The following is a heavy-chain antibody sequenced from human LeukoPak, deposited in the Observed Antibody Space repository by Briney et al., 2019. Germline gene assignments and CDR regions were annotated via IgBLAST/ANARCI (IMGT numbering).Heavy chain of an antibody. J-gene: IGHJ3*02. CDR3: ARLYDYVWGSYRYYAFDI. V-gene: IGHV3-48*01. CDR2: ISRSSTTI. CDR1: GFTFSSYS. D-gene: IGHD3-16*02. Sequence: GGSLRLSCAASGFTFSSYSMNWVRQAPGKGLEWVSYISRSSTTIYYADSVKGRFTISRDNAKNSLYLQMNSLRAEDTAVYYCARLYDYVWGSYRYYAFDIWGQGTMVTVSS.